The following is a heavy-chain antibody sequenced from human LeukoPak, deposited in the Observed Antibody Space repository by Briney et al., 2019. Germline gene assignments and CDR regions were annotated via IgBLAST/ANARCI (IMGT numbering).Heavy chain of an antibody. CDR2: IYYSGST. Sequence: TSETLSLTCAVYGGSFSGYYWSWIRQPPGKGLEWIGYIYYSGSTNYNPSLKSRVTISVDTSKNQFSLKLSSVTAADTAVYYCARESDSSGWETEYYYYYMDVWGKGTTVTVSS. CDR1: GGSFSGYY. J-gene: IGHJ6*03. D-gene: IGHD6-19*01. CDR3: ARESDSSGWETEYYYYYMDV. V-gene: IGHV4-59*01.